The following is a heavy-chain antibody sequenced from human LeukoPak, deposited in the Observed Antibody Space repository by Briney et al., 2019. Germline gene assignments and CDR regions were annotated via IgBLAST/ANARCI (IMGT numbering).Heavy chain of an antibody. D-gene: IGHD2-2*01. Sequence: SETLSLTCAVSGYSISSGYYWGWIRQPPGKGPEYIGSIYHSGSTYYNPSLKSRVTISVDTSKNQFSLKVNSVTAADTAVYYCAVQHCSSISCWIGPWGQGTLVTVSS. J-gene: IGHJ5*02. CDR2: IYHSGST. V-gene: IGHV4-38-2*01. CDR3: AVQHCSSISCWIGP. CDR1: GYSISSGYY.